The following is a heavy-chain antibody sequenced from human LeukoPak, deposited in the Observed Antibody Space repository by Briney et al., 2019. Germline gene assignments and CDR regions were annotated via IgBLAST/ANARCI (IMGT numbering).Heavy chain of an antibody. V-gene: IGHV4-30-4*01. CDR2: VSYTGIT. CDR3: ARGNDYFDY. CDR1: GGSISSGDYS. Sequence: PSETLSLTCTVSGGSISSGDYSWSWIRQPPGSGLEYLGYVSYTGITYYNPSLMSRVNMSVDTSKKQFSLTLTSVTAADTATYYCARGNDYFDYWGQGSLVTVSS. J-gene: IGHJ4*02. D-gene: IGHD3-16*01.